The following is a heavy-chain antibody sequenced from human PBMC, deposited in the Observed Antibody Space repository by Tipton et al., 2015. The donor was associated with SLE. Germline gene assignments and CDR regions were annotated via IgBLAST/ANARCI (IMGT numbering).Heavy chain of an antibody. CDR2: ISSSSSYI. CDR3: ARARRGGSSWFDY. V-gene: IGHV3-21*01. D-gene: IGHD6-13*01. J-gene: IGHJ4*02. CDR1: GFTFSSYS. Sequence: SLRLSCAASGFTFSSYSMNWVRQAPGKGLEWVSSISSSSSYIYYADSVKGRFTISRDNAKNSLYLQMNSLRAEDTAVYYCARARRGGSSWFDYWGQGTLVTVSS.